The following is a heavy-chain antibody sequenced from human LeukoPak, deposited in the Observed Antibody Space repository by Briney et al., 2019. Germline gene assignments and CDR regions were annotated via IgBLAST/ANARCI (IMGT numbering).Heavy chain of an antibody. J-gene: IGHJ4*02. CDR2: ISYDGSNK. V-gene: IGHV3-30-3*01. D-gene: IGHD3-22*01. CDR1: GFTFSSYA. CDR3: ARGYYDSSGLDY. Sequence: GGSLRLSCAASGFTFSSYAMHWVRQAPGKGLEWVAVISYDGSNKYYADSVKGRFTISRGNSKNTLYLQMNSLRAEDTAVYYCARGYYDSSGLDYWGQGTLVTVSS.